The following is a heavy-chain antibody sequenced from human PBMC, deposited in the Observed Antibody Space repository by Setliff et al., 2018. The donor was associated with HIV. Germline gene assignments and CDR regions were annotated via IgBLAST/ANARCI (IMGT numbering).Heavy chain of an antibody. CDR3: IIAYSSGWLATMGFDS. Sequence: SETLSLTCTVSGASISSFYWSWIRQPPGKGLDWIGTIYYSGSTYYNPSLKSRATISVGMSKNQFSLRLSSVTAADTAVYYCIIAYSSGWLATMGFDSWGQGTLVTVSS. V-gene: IGHV4-59*04. J-gene: IGHJ4*02. CDR2: IYYSGST. D-gene: IGHD6-19*01. CDR1: GASISSFY.